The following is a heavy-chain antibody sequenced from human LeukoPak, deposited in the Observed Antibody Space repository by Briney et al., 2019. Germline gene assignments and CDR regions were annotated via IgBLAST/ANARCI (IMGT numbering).Heavy chain of an antibody. J-gene: IGHJ4*02. CDR2: SYYSGST. V-gene: IGHV4-61*01. Sequence: SETLSLTCTVSGGSVSSGRYYWSWIRQPPGKGLEWIGYSYYSGSTNYNPSLKTRVTISVDTSKNQFSLKVSSVTAADTAVYYCARKRTGDQGYYFDYWGQGTLVTVSS. CDR3: ARKRTGDQGYYFDY. D-gene: IGHD1-1*01. CDR1: GGSVSSGRYY.